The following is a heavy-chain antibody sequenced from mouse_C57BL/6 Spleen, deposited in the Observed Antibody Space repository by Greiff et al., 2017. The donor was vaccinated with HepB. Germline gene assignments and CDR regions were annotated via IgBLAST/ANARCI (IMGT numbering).Heavy chain of an antibody. Sequence: QVQLQQSGAELVKPGASVKLSCKASGYTFTSYWMHWVKQRPGQGLEWIGMIHPNSGSTNYNEKFKSKATLTVDKSSSTAYMQLSSLTSEDSAVYYCARRRGITTAYFDYWGQGTTLTVSS. CDR3: ARRRGITTAYFDY. CDR1: GYTFTSYW. CDR2: IHPNSGST. D-gene: IGHD1-1*01. J-gene: IGHJ2*01. V-gene: IGHV1-64*01.